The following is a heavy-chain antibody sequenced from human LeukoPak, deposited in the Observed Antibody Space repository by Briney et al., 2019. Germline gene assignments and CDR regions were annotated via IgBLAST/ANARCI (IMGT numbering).Heavy chain of an antibody. V-gene: IGHV3-23*01. J-gene: IGHJ4*02. Sequence: PGGSLRVSCAASGFTFSSYAMSWVRQAPGKGLEWVSAISGSGGSTYYADSVKGRFTISRDNSKNTLYLQMNSLRAEDTAVYYCAKEGRYYDRYRHFDYWGQGTLVTVSS. D-gene: IGHD3-22*01. CDR1: GFTFSSYA. CDR2: ISGSGGST. CDR3: AKEGRYYDRYRHFDY.